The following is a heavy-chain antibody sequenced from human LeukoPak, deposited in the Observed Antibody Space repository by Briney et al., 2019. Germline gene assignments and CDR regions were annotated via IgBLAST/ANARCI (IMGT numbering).Heavy chain of an antibody. J-gene: IGHJ6*02. CDR2: IIPIVGIA. V-gene: IGHV1-69*04. CDR1: GGTFSSYA. D-gene: IGHD5-18*01. CDR3: ARYGYSYNYTYYYYGMDV. Sequence: SVKVSCKASGGTFSSYAISWVRQAPGQGLEWMGRIIPIVGIANNAQKFQGRVTITADKSTSTAYMGLSSLRSEDTAVYYCARYGYSYNYTYYYYGMDVWGQGTTVTVSS.